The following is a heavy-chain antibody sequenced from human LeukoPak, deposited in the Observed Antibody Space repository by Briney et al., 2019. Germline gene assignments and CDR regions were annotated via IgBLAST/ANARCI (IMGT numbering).Heavy chain of an antibody. CDR2: IKQRGSEK. V-gene: IGHV3-7*01. CDR1: GFTFSIYC. CDR3: ARGYFDLDV. J-gene: IGHJ6*04. D-gene: IGHD3-9*01. Sequence: GGSLSLSCAASGFTFSIYCMRWVRQAPGKGLEWVANIKQRGSEKYYVDSVKGRFTIARDNARNSLYLQMSSLRAEDTAVYYCARGYFDLDVWGKGTTVTVSS.